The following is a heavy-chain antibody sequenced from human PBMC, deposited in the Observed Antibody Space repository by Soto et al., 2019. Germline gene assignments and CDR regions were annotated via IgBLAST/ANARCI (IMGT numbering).Heavy chain of an antibody. J-gene: IGHJ3*02. Sequence: GGSLRLSCAASGFTFNDGWMSWVRQAPGKGLEWVGRTKSKTDGETTDYAAPVKGRFTISRDDSKNTLYLQMDSLKTEDTAVYYCTDLMRGVGAFDIWSRGTLVTVSS. CDR1: GFTFNDGW. D-gene: IGHD3-10*01. CDR3: TDLMRGVGAFDI. V-gene: IGHV3-15*01. CDR2: TKSKTDGETT.